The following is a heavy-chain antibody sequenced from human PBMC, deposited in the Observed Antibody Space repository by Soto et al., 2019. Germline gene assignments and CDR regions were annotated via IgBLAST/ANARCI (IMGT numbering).Heavy chain of an antibody. D-gene: IGHD3-22*01. CDR2: ISGSGGST. V-gene: IGHV3-23*01. J-gene: IGHJ4*02. CDR1: GVSFSSYA. CDR3: AKGGSYYYDSSGYYQLLPFDY. Sequence: LGGSLRLSCAASGVSFSSYAMSWVRQAPGKGLEWVSAISGSGGSTYYADSVKGRFTMSRDNSKNTLYLQMNSLRAEDTAVYYCAKGGSYYYDSSGYYQLLPFDYWGQGTLVTVS.